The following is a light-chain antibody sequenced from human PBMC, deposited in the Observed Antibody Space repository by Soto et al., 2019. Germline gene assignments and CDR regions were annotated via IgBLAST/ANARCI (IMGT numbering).Light chain of an antibody. J-gene: IGKJ4*01. CDR3: QQYNNWPPLT. Sequence: EIVMTQSPATLSVSPGERATLSCRASQSVSSNLAWYPQKPGHAPSLLIYGPSTRATGIPARFSGSGSGTEFTLTISSLQSEDFAVYYCQQYNNWPPLTFGGGTKVEIK. CDR1: QSVSSN. V-gene: IGKV3-15*01. CDR2: GPS.